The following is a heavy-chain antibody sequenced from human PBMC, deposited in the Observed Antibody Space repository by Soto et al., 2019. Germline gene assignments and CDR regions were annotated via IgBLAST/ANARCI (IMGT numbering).Heavy chain of an antibody. CDR3: AKGYCSSTSCSFDY. V-gene: IGHV3-23*01. CDR2: ISGTGDTT. CDR1: GFTFTNFA. J-gene: IGHJ4*02. Sequence: GGSLRLSCAASGFTFTNFAMNWVRQAPGKGLEWVSVISGTGDTTYNADSVKGRFTISRDNSMNTAFLQMNSLRAEDTALYYCAKGYCSSTSCSFDYWDQGTLVTVYS. D-gene: IGHD2-2*01.